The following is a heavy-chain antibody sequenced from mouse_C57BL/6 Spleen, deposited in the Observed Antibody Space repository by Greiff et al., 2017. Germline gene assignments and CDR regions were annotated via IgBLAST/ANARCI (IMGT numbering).Heavy chain of an antibody. V-gene: IGHV1-52*01. Sequence: QVQLQQPGAELVRPGSSVKLSCKASGYTFTSYWMHWVKQRPIQGLEWIGNIDPSDSETHYNQKFKDKATLTVDKSSSTAYMQLSSLTSEDSAVYYCARTDDYDGGYFDVWGTGTTVTVSS. CDR1: GYTFTSYW. CDR3: ARTDDYDGGYFDV. CDR2: IDPSDSET. D-gene: IGHD2-4*01. J-gene: IGHJ1*03.